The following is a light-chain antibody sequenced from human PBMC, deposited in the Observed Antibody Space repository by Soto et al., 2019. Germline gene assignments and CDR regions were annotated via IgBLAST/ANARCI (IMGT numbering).Light chain of an antibody. CDR2: DAS. CDR1: QSVGTH. CDR3: QQRSNWPLT. J-gene: IGKJ1*01. V-gene: IGKV3-11*01. Sequence: EVVLTQSPATLSSSPGERATLSCRAGQSVGTHLGWYQQKPGQPPRLLISDASNRATDIPARFSGSGSETDFTLTISSLEPEDFAVYYCQQRSNWPLTFGQGTKVDIK.